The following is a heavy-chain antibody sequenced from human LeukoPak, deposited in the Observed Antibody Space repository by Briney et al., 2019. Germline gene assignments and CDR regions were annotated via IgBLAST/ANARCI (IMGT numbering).Heavy chain of an antibody. CDR2: ISGSGGST. J-gene: IGHJ6*02. D-gene: IGHD3-10*01. CDR1: GFTFSSYA. Sequence: PGGSLRLSCAASGFTFSSYAMSWVRQAPGKGLEWVSAISGSGGSTCYADSVKGRFTISRDNSKNTLYLQMNSLRAEDTAVYYCAKAGQVRDYGMDVWGQGTTVTVSS. CDR3: AKAGQVRDYGMDV. V-gene: IGHV3-23*01.